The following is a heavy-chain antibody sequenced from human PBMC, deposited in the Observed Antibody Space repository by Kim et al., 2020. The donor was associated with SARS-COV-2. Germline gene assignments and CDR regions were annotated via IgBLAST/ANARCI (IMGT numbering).Heavy chain of an antibody. D-gene: IGHD3-22*01. V-gene: IGHV3-23*01. CDR3: AKVGEGTMIVVVMAHYYFDY. CDR2: ISGSGGST. CDR1: GFTFSSYA. J-gene: IGHJ4*02. Sequence: GGSLRLSCAASGFTFSSYAMSWVRQAPGKGLEWVSAISGSGGSTYYADSVKGRFTISRDNSKNTLYLQMNSLRAEDTAVYYCAKVGEGTMIVVVMAHYYFDYWGQGTLVTVSS.